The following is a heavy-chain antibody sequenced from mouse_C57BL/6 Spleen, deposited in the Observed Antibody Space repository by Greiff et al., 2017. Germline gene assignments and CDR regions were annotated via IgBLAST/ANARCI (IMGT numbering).Heavy chain of an antibody. CDR2: INPSTGGT. V-gene: IGHV1-42*01. Sequence: EVQRVESGPELVKPGASVKISCKASGYSFTGYYMNWVKQSPEKSLEWIGEINPSTGGTTYNQKFKAKATLTVDKSSSTAYMQLKSLTSEDSAVYYCARAGLRRGAMDYWGQGTSVTVSS. CDR1: GYSFTGYY. CDR3: ARAGLRRGAMDY. D-gene: IGHD2-4*01. J-gene: IGHJ4*01.